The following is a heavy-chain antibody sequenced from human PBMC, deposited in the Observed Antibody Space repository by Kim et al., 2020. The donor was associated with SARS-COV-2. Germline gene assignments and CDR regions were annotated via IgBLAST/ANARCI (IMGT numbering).Heavy chain of an antibody. CDR3: VRTGVGYAKGMGTVAKQDVKADYYGMDV. D-gene: IGHD3-16*01. CDR2: IYYSGST. J-gene: IGHJ6*02. V-gene: IGHV4-59*01. CDR1: GGSISSYY. Sequence: SETLSLTCTVSGGSISSYYWSWIRQPPGKGLEWIGYIYYSGSTNYNPSLKSRVTISVDTSKNQFSLKLSSVTAADTAVYYWVRTGVGYAKGMGTVAKQDVKADYYGMDVWGQGTTVTVSS.